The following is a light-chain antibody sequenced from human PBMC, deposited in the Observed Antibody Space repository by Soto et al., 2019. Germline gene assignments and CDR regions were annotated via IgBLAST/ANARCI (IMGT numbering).Light chain of an antibody. Sequence: EIVLTQSPGTLSLSPGERATLSCRASQSVGSAYVGWYQQKPGQAPWLLIFGASRGATGIPDRFSGSGSGTNFTLTINKVEPEDSAVYYCQHYGRSPSFGRGTKVDIK. CDR3: QHYGRSPS. CDR2: GAS. J-gene: IGKJ1*01. CDR1: QSVGSAY. V-gene: IGKV3-20*01.